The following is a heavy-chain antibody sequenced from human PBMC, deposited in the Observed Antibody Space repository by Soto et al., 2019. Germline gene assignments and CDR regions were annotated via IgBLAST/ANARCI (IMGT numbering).Heavy chain of an antibody. Sequence: GGSLSLFCTASGFNFRSYSMHWVRQAPGKGLEYVSALSRYGGSTYYGNSVKGSFTMSIDNSKNMLYLQMGSLRAEDMAVFYCARDPDSSGYYYFDYWGQGILVTVSS. D-gene: IGHD3-22*01. CDR3: ARDPDSSGYYYFDY. V-gene: IGHV3-64*01. J-gene: IGHJ4*02. CDR2: LSRYGGST. CDR1: GFNFRSYS.